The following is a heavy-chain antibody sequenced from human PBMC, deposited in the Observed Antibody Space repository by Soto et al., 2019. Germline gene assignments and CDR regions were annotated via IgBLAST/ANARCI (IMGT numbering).Heavy chain of an antibody. CDR3: AKSTWDDLPPSF. Sequence: ESGGDLVQPGGSLRLSCAASGFGLSSYAVSWVRQAPGKGLEWVSVISGSGGATYYADSVKGRFTISRDNSKNTLYLQMNSVRAEDTAVYYCAKSTWDDLPPSFWGQGTPVTVSS. V-gene: IGHV3-23*01. J-gene: IGHJ4*02. CDR1: GFGLSSYA. D-gene: IGHD1-26*01. CDR2: ISGSGGAT.